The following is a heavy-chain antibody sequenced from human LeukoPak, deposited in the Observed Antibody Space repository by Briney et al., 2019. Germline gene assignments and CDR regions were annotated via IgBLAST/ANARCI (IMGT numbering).Heavy chain of an antibody. D-gene: IGHD3-22*01. CDR2: MYLRGSII. CDR1: GYSFTSYW. Sequence: GESLKISCQGSGYSFTSYWIAWVRQMPGKGLEWMGIMYLRGSIIRYSPSFQGQVTISADKSISTAYLQWRSLKASDTAMYYCARRGDDSSGYYSLDYWGQGTLVTVSS. V-gene: IGHV5-51*01. CDR3: ARRGDDSSGYYSLDY. J-gene: IGHJ4*02.